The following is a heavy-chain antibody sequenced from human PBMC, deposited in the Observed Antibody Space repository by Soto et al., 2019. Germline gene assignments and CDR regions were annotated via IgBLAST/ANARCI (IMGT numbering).Heavy chain of an antibody. CDR3: AKRRGAGGHFDY. J-gene: IGHJ4*02. CDR1: RFSFSPYA. CDR2: VSIGGST. Sequence: LRLSCAASRFSFSPYAMGWVRQGPAKGLEWCGVVSIGGSTHYADSVRGRFAISRDNSKNTLSLQMNSLTAEDTAVYFCAKRRGAGGHFDYWGQGALVTVSS. D-gene: IGHD2-15*01. V-gene: IGHV3-23*01.